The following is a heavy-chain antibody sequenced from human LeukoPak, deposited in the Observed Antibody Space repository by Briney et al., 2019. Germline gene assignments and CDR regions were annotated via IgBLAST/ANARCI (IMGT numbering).Heavy chain of an antibody. CDR1: GGSISSGAYY. Sequence: SQTLSLTCTVSGGSISSGAYYWSWIRQHPGKGPEWIGNIFYSGNTYYNPSLKSRVTISVDTSKNQFSLKLSSVTAADTAVYYCAREVFVTMVRGAHNWFDPWGQGTLVTVSS. CDR2: IFYSGNT. J-gene: IGHJ5*02. D-gene: IGHD3-10*01. V-gene: IGHV4-31*03. CDR3: AREVFVTMVRGAHNWFDP.